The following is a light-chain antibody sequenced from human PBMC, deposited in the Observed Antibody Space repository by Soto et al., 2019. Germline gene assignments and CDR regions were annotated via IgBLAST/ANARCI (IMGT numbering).Light chain of an antibody. J-gene: IGKJ3*01. V-gene: IGKV3-15*01. Sequence: EIVLTQSPVTLSLSPGERATLSCRASQSVSSNLAWYQQKPGQAPRLLIYGASTRATGIPARFSGSGSGTEFTLTISSLQSEDFAVYYCQQYNNWPPSFTFGPGTKVDIK. CDR1: QSVSSN. CDR2: GAS. CDR3: QQYNNWPPSFT.